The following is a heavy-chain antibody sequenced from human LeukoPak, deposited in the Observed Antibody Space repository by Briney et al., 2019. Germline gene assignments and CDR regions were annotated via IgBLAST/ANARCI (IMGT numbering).Heavy chain of an antibody. Sequence: GGSLRLSCLASGFTFSSSAIHWVRQAPGRELEYVSAISSNGGSTYYADSVQARFTISRDNSKNTLYLQMSSLIAQDTAVYYCVKGRSSKKSAAWDYWGQGTLVSVSS. CDR2: ISSNGGST. J-gene: IGHJ4*02. V-gene: IGHV3-64D*06. D-gene: IGHD6-13*01. CDR1: GFTFSSSA. CDR3: VKGRSSKKSAAWDY.